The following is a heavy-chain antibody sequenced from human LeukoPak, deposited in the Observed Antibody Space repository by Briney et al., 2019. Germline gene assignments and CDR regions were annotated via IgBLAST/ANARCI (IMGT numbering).Heavy chain of an antibody. J-gene: IGHJ6*02. CDR3: ARDSRVAAAGGGAGYYYGMDV. Sequence: ASVKVSCKASGYTFTGYGISWVRQAPGQGLEWMGWISAYNGNTNYAQKVQGRVTMTTDTSTRTAYMEVRSLRSDDTAVYYCARDSRVAAAGGGAGYYYGMDVWGQGTTVTVSS. V-gene: IGHV1-18*01. CDR1: GYTFTGYG. CDR2: ISAYNGNT. D-gene: IGHD6-13*01.